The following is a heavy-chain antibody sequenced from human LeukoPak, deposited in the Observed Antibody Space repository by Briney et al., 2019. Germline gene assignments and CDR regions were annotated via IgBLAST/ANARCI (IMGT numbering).Heavy chain of an antibody. CDR2: IYYSGST. CDR1: GGSISSYY. J-gene: IGHJ4*02. Sequence: SETLSLTCTVSGGSISSYYWSWIRQPPGKGLEWIGYIYYSGSTNYNPSLKSRVTISVDTSKNQFSLKLSSVTAADTAVYYCAAHPSDYGDPQYYFDYWGQGTLVTVSS. V-gene: IGHV4-59*08. D-gene: IGHD4-17*01. CDR3: AAHPSDYGDPQYYFDY.